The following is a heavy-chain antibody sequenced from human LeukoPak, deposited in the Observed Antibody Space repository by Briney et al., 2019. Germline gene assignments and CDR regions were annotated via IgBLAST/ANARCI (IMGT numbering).Heavy chain of an antibody. Sequence: GGSLRLSCAASGFTVSSNYMSWVRQAPGKGLEWVSVIYSGGSTYYADSVKGRFPTSRDNSKNTLYLQMNSLRAEDTAVYYCARVGSHDYGDYVADYWGQGTLVTVSS. CDR1: GFTVSSNY. D-gene: IGHD4-17*01. CDR3: ARVGSHDYGDYVADY. CDR2: IYSGGST. V-gene: IGHV3-53*01. J-gene: IGHJ4*02.